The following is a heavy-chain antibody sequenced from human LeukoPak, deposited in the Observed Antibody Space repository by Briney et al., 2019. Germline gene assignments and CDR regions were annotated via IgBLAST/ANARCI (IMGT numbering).Heavy chain of an antibody. J-gene: IGHJ4*02. CDR2: ISSSGGTI. Sequence: GGSLRLSCAASGFTFSSYEMNWVRQAPGKGLGWISYISSSGGTIYYADSVKGRFTISRDNAKNSLYLQMNSLRAEDMAVYYCARDVAPIDYWGQGTLVTVSS. V-gene: IGHV3-48*03. CDR3: ARDVAPIDY. CDR1: GFTFSSYE.